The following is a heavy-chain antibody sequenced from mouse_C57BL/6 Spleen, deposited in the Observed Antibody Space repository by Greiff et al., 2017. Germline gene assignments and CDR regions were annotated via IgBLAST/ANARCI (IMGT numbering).Heavy chain of an antibody. J-gene: IGHJ3*01. CDR1: GYTFTEYT. CDR2: FYPGSGSI. CDR3: ARHEKVATTVDAWFAY. Sequence: VMLVESGAELVKPGASVKLSCKASGYTFTEYTIHWVKQRSGQGLEWIGWFYPGSGSIKYNEKFKDKATLTADKSSSTVYMELSRLTSDDSAVYCCARHEKVATTVDAWFAYWGQGTLVTVSA. V-gene: IGHV1-62-2*01. D-gene: IGHD1-1*02.